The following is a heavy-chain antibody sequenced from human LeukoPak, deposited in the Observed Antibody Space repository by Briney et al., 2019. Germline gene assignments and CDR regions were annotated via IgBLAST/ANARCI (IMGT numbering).Heavy chain of an antibody. D-gene: IGHD2-2*01. CDR3: ARGPVYCSSTSCYWGQHQHSWFDP. Sequence: KTSETLSLTCTVSGGSISSYYWSWIRQPPGKGLEWIGYIYYSGSTNYNPSLKSRVTISVDTSKNQFSLKLSSVTAADTAVYYCARGPVYCSSTSCYWGQHQHSWFDPWGQGTLVTVSS. CDR2: IYYSGST. J-gene: IGHJ5*02. V-gene: IGHV4-59*01. CDR1: GGSISSYY.